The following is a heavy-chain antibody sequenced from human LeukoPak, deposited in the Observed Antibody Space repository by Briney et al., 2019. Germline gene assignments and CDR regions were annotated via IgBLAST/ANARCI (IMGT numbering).Heavy chain of an antibody. D-gene: IGHD2-21*01. CDR2: INHSGST. V-gene: IGHV4-34*01. CDR1: GGSFSGHY. J-gene: IGHJ6*03. CDR3: AGEGGGAIYYYYYMDV. Sequence: PSETLSLTCAVYGGSFSGHYWSWIRQPPGKGLEWIGEINHSGSTNYNPSLKSRVTISVDTSKNQFSLKLSSVTAADTAVYYCAGEGGGAIYYYYYMDVWDKGTTVTVSS.